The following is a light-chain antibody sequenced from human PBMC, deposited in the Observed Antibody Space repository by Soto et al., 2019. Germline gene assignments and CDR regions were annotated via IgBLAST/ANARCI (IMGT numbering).Light chain of an antibody. CDR2: GTS. V-gene: IGKV3-11*01. CDR1: QSISSY. Sequence: EILLTQSPATLSLSLGDRATLSCRASQSISSYLAWYQQKPGQAPKLLIYGTSSRATGIPARFSGSGSGTEFTLTISSLEPEDFAVYYCQQRSNWPPAFGQGTKVEIK. J-gene: IGKJ1*01. CDR3: QQRSNWPPA.